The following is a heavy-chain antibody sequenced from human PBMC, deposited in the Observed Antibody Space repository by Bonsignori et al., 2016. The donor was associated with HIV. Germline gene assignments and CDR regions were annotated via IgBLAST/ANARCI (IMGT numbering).Heavy chain of an antibody. J-gene: IGHJ1*01. CDR2: INPNNGDT. D-gene: IGHD1-1*01. V-gene: IGHV1-2*02. CDR3: EFIGQNWNSAH. Sequence: WVRQAPGQGLEWMGWINPNNGDTNYAQKFQGRVIMTRHTSISTAYMELNNLTSDDTAMYYCEFIGQNWNSAHWGQGTRVTVSS.